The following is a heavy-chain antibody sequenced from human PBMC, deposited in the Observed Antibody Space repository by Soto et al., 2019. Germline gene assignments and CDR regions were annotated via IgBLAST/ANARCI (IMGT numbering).Heavy chain of an antibody. CDR2: ISYDGSNK. CDR3: AKGPRERRSRAWFDP. J-gene: IGHJ5*02. Sequence: QVQLVESGGGVVQPGRSLRLSCAASGFTFSSYGMHWVRQAPGKGLEWVAVISYDGSNKYYADSVKGRFTISRDNSKNTRYLPMNSLRAEDTAVYYCAKGPRERRSRAWFDPWGQGTLVTVSS. D-gene: IGHD1-1*01. CDR1: GFTFSSYG. V-gene: IGHV3-30*18.